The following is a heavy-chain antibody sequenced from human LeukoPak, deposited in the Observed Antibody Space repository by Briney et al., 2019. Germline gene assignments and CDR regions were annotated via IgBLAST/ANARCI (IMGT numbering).Heavy chain of an antibody. CDR1: GDSINYSRYY. D-gene: IGHD2-15*01. Sequence: SETLSLNCAVSGDSINYSRYYWGWIRQAPGKGLEWLGLIYYSGSTSYNPSLKGRITMSVDTSKNQFSLKLRSVTAADSAVYYCVRRPPWWQDPGIAVDIWSQGTMVTVSS. J-gene: IGHJ3*02. CDR3: VRRPPWWQDPGIAVDI. CDR2: IYYSGST. V-gene: IGHV4-39*01.